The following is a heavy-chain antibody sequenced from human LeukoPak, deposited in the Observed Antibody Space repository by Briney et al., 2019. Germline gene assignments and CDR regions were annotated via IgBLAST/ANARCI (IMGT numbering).Heavy chain of an antibody. D-gene: IGHD3-22*01. CDR1: GYTFTSYD. Sequence: GASVKVSCKASGYTFTSYDINWVRQVTGQGLEWMGWMNPNSGNTGYAQKFQGRVTMTRNTSISTAYMELSSLRSEDTAVYYCARVGYYDSSGYSSDAFDIWGQRTMVTVSS. CDR3: ARVGYYDSSGYSSDAFDI. CDR2: MNPNSGNT. J-gene: IGHJ3*02. V-gene: IGHV1-8*01.